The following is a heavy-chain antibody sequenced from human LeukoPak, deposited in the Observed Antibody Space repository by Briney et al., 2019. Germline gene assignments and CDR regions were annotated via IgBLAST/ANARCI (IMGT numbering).Heavy chain of an antibody. Sequence: GGSLRLSCAASGFTFSSYAMSWVRQAPGKGLEWVSAISGSGGSTYYADSVKGRFTISRDNSKNTLYLQMNSLRAEDTAVYYCAKGGYSSSWYYEYYFDYWGQGTLVTVSS. CDR1: GFTFSSYA. J-gene: IGHJ4*02. V-gene: IGHV3-23*01. CDR3: AKGGYSSSWYYEYYFDY. CDR2: ISGSGGST. D-gene: IGHD6-13*01.